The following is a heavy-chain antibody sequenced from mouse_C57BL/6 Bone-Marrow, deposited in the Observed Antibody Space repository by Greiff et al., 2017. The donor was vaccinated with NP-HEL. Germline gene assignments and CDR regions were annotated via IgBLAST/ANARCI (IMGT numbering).Heavy chain of an antibody. Sequence: VQLQQSGPELVKPGASVKISCKASGYSFTSYYIHWVKQRPGQGLEWIGWIYPGSGNTKYNEKFKGKATLTADTSSSTAYMQLSSLTSEDSAVYYYARSYYYGSGMYYFDYWGQGTTLTVSS. D-gene: IGHD1-1*01. CDR1: GYSFTSYY. CDR3: ARSYYYGSGMYYFDY. CDR2: IYPGSGNT. J-gene: IGHJ2*01. V-gene: IGHV1-66*01.